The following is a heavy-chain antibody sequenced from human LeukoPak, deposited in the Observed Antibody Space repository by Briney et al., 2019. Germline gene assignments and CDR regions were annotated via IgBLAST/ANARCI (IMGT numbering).Heavy chain of an antibody. J-gene: IGHJ4*02. CDR3: ASDYDSSGYQYYFDY. CDR1: GFTFSSYA. Sequence: GRSLRLSCAASGFTFSSYAMHWVRQAPGKGLEWVAVISYDGSNKYYADSVKGRFTISRDNSKNTLYLQMNSLRAEDTAVYYCASDYDSSGYQYYFDYWGQGTLVTVSS. CDR2: ISYDGSNK. V-gene: IGHV3-30-3*01. D-gene: IGHD3-22*01.